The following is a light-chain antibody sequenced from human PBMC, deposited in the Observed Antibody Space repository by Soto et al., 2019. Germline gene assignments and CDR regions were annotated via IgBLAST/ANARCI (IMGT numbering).Light chain of an antibody. CDR2: DNN. V-gene: IGLV1-51*01. CDR1: SSNIGNNY. Sequence: QSVLTQPPSVSAAPGQKVTSSCSGSSSNIGNNYVSCYQQLPGTAPKLLIYDNNKRPAGIPDRFSGSKSGTSATLGITGLQTGDEADYYCGTWDSSLSAVVFGGGTKLTVL. J-gene: IGLJ2*01. CDR3: GTWDSSLSAVV.